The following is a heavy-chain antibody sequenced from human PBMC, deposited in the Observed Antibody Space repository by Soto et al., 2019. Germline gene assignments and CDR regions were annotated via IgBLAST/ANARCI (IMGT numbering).Heavy chain of an antibody. D-gene: IGHD2-15*01. CDR1: RFSLSTSGMR. CDR2: IDWDDDK. V-gene: IGHV2-70*04. J-gene: IGHJ4*02. Sequence: GSGPTLVNPTQTLTLTCTFSRFSLSTSGMRVSWIRQPPGKALEWLARIDWDDDKFYNTSLKTRLTISKDSSKNQVVLTMTNMDPVDTATYYCARMFHCSGGTCPFDYWGQGALVTVSS. CDR3: ARMFHCSGGTCPFDY.